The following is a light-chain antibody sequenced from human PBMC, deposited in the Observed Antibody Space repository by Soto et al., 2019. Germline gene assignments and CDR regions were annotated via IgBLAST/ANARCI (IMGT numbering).Light chain of an antibody. CDR2: EVT. Sequence: QSALTQPPSASGSPGQSVTISGTGNSSDVGAYNYVSWYQQYPGKAPKLMIYEVTKRPSGVPDRFSGSKSGNTASLTVSGLQAEEEADYYRTSYVGNDIWVFGGGTKLTVL. CDR1: SSDVGAYNY. CDR3: TSYVGNDIWV. V-gene: IGLV2-8*01. J-gene: IGLJ3*02.